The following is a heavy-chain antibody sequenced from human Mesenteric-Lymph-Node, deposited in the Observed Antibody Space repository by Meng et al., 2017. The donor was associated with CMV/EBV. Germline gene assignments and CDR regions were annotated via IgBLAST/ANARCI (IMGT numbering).Heavy chain of an antibody. CDR1: DFTFSRYW. J-gene: IGHJ4*02. Sequence: GESLKISCTTSDFTFSRYWMNWVRLAPGKGLEWVANINQDGSETYYVDSVKGRFTVFRDNAKNSLYLQMDSLRAEDTAVYYCARRGGGNLNFDYWGQGTLVTVSS. CDR2: INQDGSET. CDR3: ARRGGGNLNFDY. V-gene: IGHV3-7*01. D-gene: IGHD2-15*01.